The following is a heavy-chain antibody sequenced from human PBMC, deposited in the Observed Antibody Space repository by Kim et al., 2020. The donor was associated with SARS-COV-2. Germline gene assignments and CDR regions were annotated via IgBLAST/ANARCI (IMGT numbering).Heavy chain of an antibody. CDR1: GFTLSSYW. Sequence: GGSLRLSCAASGFTLSSYWMHWVRQAPGKGLVWVSRINSDGGATTYADSVKGRFTISRDNAKNTLSLQMNSLRAEDTAVYYCARTRTAPDPFDFWGQGTM. CDR2: INSDGGAT. J-gene: IGHJ3*01. V-gene: IGHV3-74*01. D-gene: IGHD5-18*01. CDR3: ARTRTAPDPFDF.